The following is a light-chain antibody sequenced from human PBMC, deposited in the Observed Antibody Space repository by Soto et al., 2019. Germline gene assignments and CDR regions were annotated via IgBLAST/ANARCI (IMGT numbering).Light chain of an antibody. V-gene: IGLV7-43*01. CDR2: STS. CDR1: TGAVTSGYY. CDR3: LLFYGGAQLGV. J-gene: IGLJ2*01. Sequence: QAVVTQEPSLTVSPGAPVTLTCASSTGAVTSGYYPNWFQQKPGQPPRALIYSTSYKHSWTPARFSGSLLGGKAVLTLSGVQPEDEAEYYCLLFYGGAQLGVFGGGTKLTVL.